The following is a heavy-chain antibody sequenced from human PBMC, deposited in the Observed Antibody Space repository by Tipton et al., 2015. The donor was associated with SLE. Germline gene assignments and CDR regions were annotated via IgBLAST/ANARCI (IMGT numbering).Heavy chain of an antibody. J-gene: IGHJ5*02. CDR1: GYTFTGYY. CDR2: INPNSGGT. V-gene: IGHV1-2*02. D-gene: IGHD6-13*01. CDR3: ARGAEAAGTPYGWFDP. Sequence: QLVQSGAEVKKPGASVKVSCKASGYTFTGYYMHWVRQAPGQGLEWMGWINPNSGGTNYAQKFQGRVTMTRDTSISTAYMELSRLRSDDTAVYYCARGAEAAGTPYGWFDPWGQGTLVTVSS.